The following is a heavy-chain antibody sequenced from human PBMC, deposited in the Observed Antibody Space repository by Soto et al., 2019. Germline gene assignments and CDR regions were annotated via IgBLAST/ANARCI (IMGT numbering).Heavy chain of an antibody. Sequence: PSETQSLTCAVYGGSFSCYYWSWIRQPPGKGLEWIGEINHSGSTNYNPSLKSRVTISVDTSKNQFSLKLSSVTAADTAVYYCARAGDPKLGYCSGGSCSDAFNIWGQGTMVTVSS. CDR1: GGSFSCYY. D-gene: IGHD2-15*01. J-gene: IGHJ3*02. CDR3: ARAGDPKLGYCSGGSCSDAFNI. V-gene: IGHV4-34*01. CDR2: INHSGST.